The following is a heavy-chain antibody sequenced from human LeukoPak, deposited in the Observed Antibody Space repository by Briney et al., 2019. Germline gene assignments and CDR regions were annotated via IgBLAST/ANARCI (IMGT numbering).Heavy chain of an antibody. CDR3: AILAAAGLPSNEFDY. J-gene: IGHJ4*02. V-gene: IGHV4-34*01. D-gene: IGHD6-13*01. Sequence: SETLSLTCAVYGGSFSGHYWSWIRQPPGKGLEWIGEINHSGSTNYNPSLKSRVTISVDTSKNQFSLKLSSVTAADTAVYYCAILAAAGLPSNEFDYWGQGTLVTVSS. CDR1: GGSFSGHY. CDR2: INHSGST.